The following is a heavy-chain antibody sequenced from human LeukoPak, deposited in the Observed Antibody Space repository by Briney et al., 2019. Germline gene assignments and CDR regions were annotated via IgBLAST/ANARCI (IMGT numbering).Heavy chain of an antibody. CDR1: GGSISGYY. D-gene: IGHD1-26*01. J-gene: IGHJ5*02. CDR2: IHGNGYT. V-gene: IGHV4-4*09. Sequence: SETLSLTCTVSGGSISGYYWSWIRQPPGQGLEWIAYIHGNGYTNYNPSLKSRVTISVDTSKNQSSLKVTSVTAADTAMYYCTKREGPMSGSYDYFDPWGQGTLVTVS. CDR3: TKREGPMSGSYDYFDP.